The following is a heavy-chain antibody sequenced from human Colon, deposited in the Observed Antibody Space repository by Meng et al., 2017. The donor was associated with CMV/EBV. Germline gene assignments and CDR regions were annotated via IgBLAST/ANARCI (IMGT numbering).Heavy chain of an antibody. CDR2: VYSSATST. V-gene: IGHV3-23*03. D-gene: IGHD4/OR15-4a*01. J-gene: IGHJ5*02. CDR3: AKHVAGPNKGWFDP. CDR1: GITLSAYA. Sequence: GESLKISCAASGITLSAYAVTWVRQAPGKGLEWVSMVYSSATSTFYADSVRGQFTISRDNSKNTVYLQMNNLRAEDTALYYCAKHVAGPNKGWFDPWGQGTLVTVSS.